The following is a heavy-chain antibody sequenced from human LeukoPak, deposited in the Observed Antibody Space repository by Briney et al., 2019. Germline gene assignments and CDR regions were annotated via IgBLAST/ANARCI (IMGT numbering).Heavy chain of an antibody. V-gene: IGHV1-69*05. CDR1: GATFSSYA. J-gene: IGHJ4*02. Sequence: SVKLSCKASGATFSSYAISWVRQSPGQGLEWMGGIIPIFGTANYAQKFQGRVTITTDESTSTAYMELSSLRSEDTAVYYCARGIAAPRENYFDYWGQGTLVTVSS. CDR3: ARGIAAPRENYFDY. D-gene: IGHD6-6*01. CDR2: IIPIFGTA.